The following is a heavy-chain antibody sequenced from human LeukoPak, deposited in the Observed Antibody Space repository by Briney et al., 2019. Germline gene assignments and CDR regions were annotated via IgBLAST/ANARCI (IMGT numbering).Heavy chain of an antibody. CDR1: GDSISSGVYD. D-gene: IGHD1-26*01. J-gene: IGHJ5*02. CDR3: ARENSGSYLRKWFDP. Sequence: SETLSLTCTVSGDSISSGVYDWSWIRQYPGRGLEWIGYIFYSGNAYYNPSLKSRATMSVDTSKNQFSLRLRSVTAADTAIYYCARENSGSYLRKWFDPWGQGSLVTVSS. CDR2: IFYSGNA. V-gene: IGHV4-31*03.